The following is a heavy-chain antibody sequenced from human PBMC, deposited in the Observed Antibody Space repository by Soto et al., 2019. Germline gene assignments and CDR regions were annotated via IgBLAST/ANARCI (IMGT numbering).Heavy chain of an antibody. J-gene: IGHJ4*02. CDR2: IYWDDDK. CDR1: GFSLSSVGVG. Sequence: QITLKESGPTLVKPTQTLTLTCSFSGFSLSSVGVGVGWIRQPPGKALEWLALIYWDDDKRYSPSLKSRLTITKDISKNQVVLTMTNSDPVDTATYYCAHTLDWGEGRFDYWGQGTLVTVSS. D-gene: IGHD7-27*01. V-gene: IGHV2-5*02. CDR3: AHTLDWGEGRFDY.